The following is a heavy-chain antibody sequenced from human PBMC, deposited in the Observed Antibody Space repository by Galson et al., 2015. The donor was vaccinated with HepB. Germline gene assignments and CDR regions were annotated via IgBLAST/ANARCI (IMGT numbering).Heavy chain of an antibody. CDR1: GFTFSSYS. CDR2: ISSSSSYI. Sequence: SLRLSCAASGFTFSSYSMNWVRQAPGKGLEWVSSISSSSSYIYYADSVKGRFTISRDNSKNTLYLQMNSLRAEDTAVYYCARDMPRYSSSWYPVGRPDYWGQGTLVTVSS. D-gene: IGHD6-13*01. V-gene: IGHV3-21*01. J-gene: IGHJ4*02. CDR3: ARDMPRYSSSWYPVGRPDY.